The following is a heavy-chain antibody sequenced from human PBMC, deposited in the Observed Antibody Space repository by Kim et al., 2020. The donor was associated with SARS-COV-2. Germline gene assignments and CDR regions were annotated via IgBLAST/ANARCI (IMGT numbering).Heavy chain of an antibody. J-gene: IGHJ6*02. Sequence: GGSLRLSCAASGFTFSSYGMHWVRQAPGKGLEWVAVISYDGSNKYYADSVKGRFTISRDNSKNTLYLQMNSLRAEDTAVYYCAKDCLGIPSDDIVVVPARYYYYYGMDVWGQGTTVTVSS. CDR3: AKDCLGIPSDDIVVVPARYYYYYGMDV. V-gene: IGHV3-30*18. D-gene: IGHD2-2*01. CDR2: ISYDGSNK. CDR1: GFTFSSYG.